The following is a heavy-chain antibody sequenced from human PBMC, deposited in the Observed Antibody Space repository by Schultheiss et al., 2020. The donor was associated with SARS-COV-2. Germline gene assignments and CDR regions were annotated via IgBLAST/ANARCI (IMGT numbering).Heavy chain of an antibody. J-gene: IGHJ6*02. CDR1: GFTFSDYY. Sequence: GESLKISCAASGFTFSDYYMSWIRQAPGKGLEWVSYISSSSSYIYYADSVKGRFTISRDNAKNSLYLQMNSLRAEDTAVYYCARDLWLLDYYYGMDVWGQGTTVTVSS. D-gene: IGHD3-22*01. CDR3: ARDLWLLDYYYGMDV. V-gene: IGHV3-11*06. CDR2: ISSSSSYI.